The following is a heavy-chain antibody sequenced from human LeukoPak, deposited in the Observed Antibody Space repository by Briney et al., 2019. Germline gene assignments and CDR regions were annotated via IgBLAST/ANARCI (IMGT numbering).Heavy chain of an antibody. V-gene: IGHV3-21*01. J-gene: IGHJ4*02. CDR2: ISSSSSYI. CDR1: GFTFSSYS. Sequence: GGSLRLSCAASGFTFSSYSMNWVRQAPGKGLEWVSSISSSSSYIYYADSVKGRFTISRDNAKNSLYLQMNSLRAEDTAVYYCARVLYDSSGYTQYYFDYWGQGTLVTVSS. CDR3: ARVLYDSSGYTQYYFDY. D-gene: IGHD3-22*01.